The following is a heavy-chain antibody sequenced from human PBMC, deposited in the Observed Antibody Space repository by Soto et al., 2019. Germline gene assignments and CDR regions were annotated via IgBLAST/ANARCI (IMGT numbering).Heavy chain of an antibody. V-gene: IGHV3-48*01. Sequence: EVQLVESGGGLVQPGGSLRLSCAASGFTFSSYSMNWVRQAPGKGLEWVSYISSSSSTIYYADSVKGRFTISRDNAKNSLYLQMNSLRAEATAVYYCARARYDYIWGSPRAFYIWGQGTMVTVSS. CDR3: ARARYDYIWGSPRAFYI. D-gene: IGHD3-16*01. CDR2: ISSSSSTI. CDR1: GFTFSSYS. J-gene: IGHJ3*02.